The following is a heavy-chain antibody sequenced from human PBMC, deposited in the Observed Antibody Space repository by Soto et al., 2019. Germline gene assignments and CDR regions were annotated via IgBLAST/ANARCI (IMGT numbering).Heavy chain of an antibody. CDR1: GFTFSSYD. CDR2: IGTAGDT. D-gene: IGHD5-12*01. V-gene: IGHV3-13*04. J-gene: IGHJ6*02. Sequence: HPGGSLRLSCAASGFTFSSYDMHWVRQATGKGLEWVSAIGTAGDTYYPGSVKGRFTISRENAKNSLYLQMNSLRAGDTAVYYCARYWRWLQLGKRYGMDVWGQGTTVTVSS. CDR3: ARYWRWLQLGKRYGMDV.